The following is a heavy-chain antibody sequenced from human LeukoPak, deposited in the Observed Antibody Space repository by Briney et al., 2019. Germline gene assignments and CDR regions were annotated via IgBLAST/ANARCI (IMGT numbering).Heavy chain of an antibody. CDR3: AGYYYDSTTYRDY. CDR2: ISSSGTTI. J-gene: IGHJ4*02. D-gene: IGHD3-22*01. V-gene: IGHV3-11*04. Sequence: GGSLRLSCAASGFTFSDYYMNWIRQAPGKGLEWVSYISSSGTTIYYADSVKGRFTISRDNAKNSLYLQMNSLRAEDTAVYYCAGYYYDSTTYRDYWGQGTLVTVSS. CDR1: GFTFSDYY.